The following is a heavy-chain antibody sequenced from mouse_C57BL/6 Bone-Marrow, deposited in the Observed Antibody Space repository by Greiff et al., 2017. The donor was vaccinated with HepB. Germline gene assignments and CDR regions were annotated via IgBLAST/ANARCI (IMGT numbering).Heavy chain of an antibody. Sequence: QVQLKESGAELVRPGTSVKMSCKASGYTFTNYWIGWAKQRPGHGLEWIGDIYPGGGYTNYNEKFKGKATLTADKSSSTAYMQFSSQTSEDSAIYYCARYSWEGYAMDYWGQGTSVTVSS. CDR3: ARYSWEGYAMDY. J-gene: IGHJ4*01. V-gene: IGHV1-63*01. D-gene: IGHD4-1*01. CDR2: IYPGGGYT. CDR1: GYTFTNYW.